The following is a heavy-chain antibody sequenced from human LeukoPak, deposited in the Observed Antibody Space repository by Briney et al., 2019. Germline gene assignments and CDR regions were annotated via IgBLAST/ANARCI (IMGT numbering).Heavy chain of an antibody. V-gene: IGHV4-59*01. CDR3: ARLSGIYPYWFDP. D-gene: IGHD3-3*01. CDR2: IYYNGST. J-gene: IGHJ5*02. Sequence: SETLSLTCTVSGASISSYYWSWIRQPPGKGLERLGYIYYNGSTNYNPSLKSRVTISIDTSKNQFSLKLSSVTAADTAVYYCARLSGIYPYWFDPWGQGILVPVSS. CDR1: GASISSYY.